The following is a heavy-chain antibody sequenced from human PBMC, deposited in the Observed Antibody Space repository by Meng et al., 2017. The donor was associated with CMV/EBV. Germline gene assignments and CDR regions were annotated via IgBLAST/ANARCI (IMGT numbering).Heavy chain of an antibody. CDR3: ARSGSTSCYDY. J-gene: IGHJ4*02. D-gene: IGHD2-2*01. Sequence: SCKGSGYSFPSYWIGWVRQMPGNGLEWMGIIYPGDSDTRYSPSFQGQVTISADKSISTAYLQWSSLKASDTAMYYCARSGSTSCYDYWGQGTLVTVSS. CDR1: GYSFPSYW. V-gene: IGHV5-51*01. CDR2: IYPGDSDT.